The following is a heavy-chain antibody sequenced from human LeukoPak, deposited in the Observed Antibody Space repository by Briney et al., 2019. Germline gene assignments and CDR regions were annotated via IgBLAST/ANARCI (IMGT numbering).Heavy chain of an antibody. CDR2: INPNSGGT. CDR3: ARGIVEVATIDAFDI. D-gene: IGHD5-24*01. V-gene: IGHV1-2*02. J-gene: IGHJ3*02. CDR1: GYTFTGYY. Sequence: ASVKVSCKASGYTFTGYYMHWVRQAPGQGLEWMGWINPNSGGTNYAQKFQGRVTMTRDTSISTAYMELSRLRSDDTAVYYCARGIVEVATIDAFDIWGQGTMVTVSS.